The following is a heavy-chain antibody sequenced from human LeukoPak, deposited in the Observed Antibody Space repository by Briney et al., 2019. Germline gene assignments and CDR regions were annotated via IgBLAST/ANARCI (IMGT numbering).Heavy chain of an antibody. J-gene: IGHJ6*03. Sequence: PSETLSLTCTVSGGSISSYYWSWIRQPAGRGLEWIGRIYTSGSTNYNPSLKSRVTMSVDTSKNQFSLKLSSVTAADTAVYYCARDRLELRSYYYYYMDVWGKGTTVTVSS. D-gene: IGHD1-7*01. CDR1: GGSISSYY. CDR3: ARDRLELRSYYYYYMDV. V-gene: IGHV4-4*07. CDR2: IYTSGST.